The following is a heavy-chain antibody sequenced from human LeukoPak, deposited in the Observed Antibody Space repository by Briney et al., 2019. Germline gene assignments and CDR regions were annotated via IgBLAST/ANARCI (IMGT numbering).Heavy chain of an antibody. Sequence: SETLSLTCTVSGGSISSYYWSWIRQPPGEGLEWIGYIYYSGSTNYNPSLKSRVTISVDTSKNQFSLKLSSVTAADTAVYYCAREPQYYGSGSRRGYAFDIWGQGTMVTVSS. CDR1: GGSISSYY. D-gene: IGHD3-10*01. CDR2: IYYSGST. CDR3: AREPQYYGSGSRRGYAFDI. J-gene: IGHJ3*02. V-gene: IGHV4-59*01.